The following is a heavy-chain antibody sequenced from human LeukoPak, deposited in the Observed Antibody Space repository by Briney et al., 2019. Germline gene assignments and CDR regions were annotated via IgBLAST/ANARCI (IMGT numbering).Heavy chain of an antibody. J-gene: IGHJ4*02. D-gene: IGHD6-19*01. CDR1: GGSVSGSSYY. CDR3: ARHATAVAAPFRY. CDR2: IYYSGNT. Sequence: SETLSLTCPVSGGSVSGSSYYWGWIRQPPGKGLEWIGSIYYSGNTYYNPSLKSRVTMSVDTSKNLFSLKLSSVTAADTAVYYCARHATAVAAPFRYWGQGTLVTVSS. V-gene: IGHV4-39*01.